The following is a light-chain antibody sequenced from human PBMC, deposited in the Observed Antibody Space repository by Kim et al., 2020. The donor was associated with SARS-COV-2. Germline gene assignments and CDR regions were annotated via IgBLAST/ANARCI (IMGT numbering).Light chain of an antibody. Sequence: AIRMTQSPSSFSASTGDRVTITCRASQGISSYLAWYQQKPGKAPKLLIYAASTLQSGVPSRFSGSGSGTDFTLTISCLQSEDFATYYCLRYYSYHQDAFGEGTKLEI. J-gene: IGKJ2*01. CDR2: AAS. V-gene: IGKV1-8*01. CDR1: QGISSY. CDR3: LRYYSYHQDA.